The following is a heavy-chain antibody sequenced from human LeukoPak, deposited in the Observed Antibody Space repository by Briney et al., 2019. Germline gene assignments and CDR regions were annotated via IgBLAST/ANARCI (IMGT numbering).Heavy chain of an antibody. CDR2: INPNSDGT. V-gene: IGHV1-2*02. D-gene: IGHD2-2*01. CDR3: ARDLLNLNAGRFFDY. J-gene: IGHJ4*02. CDR1: GYTFTGYY. Sequence: ASVKVSCKASGYTFTGYYMHWVRQAPGQGLEWMGWINPNSDGTNYAQKFQGRVTTTRDTSISTAYMELSRLRSDDTAVYYCARDLLNLNAGRFFDYWGQGTLVTVSS.